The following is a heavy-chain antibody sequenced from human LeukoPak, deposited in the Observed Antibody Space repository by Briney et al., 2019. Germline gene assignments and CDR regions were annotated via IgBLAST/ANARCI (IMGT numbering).Heavy chain of an antibody. J-gene: IGHJ2*01. Sequence: SETLSLTCAVYGGSFSGYYWSWIRQPPGKGLEWIGEINHSGSTNYNPSLKSRVTISVDTSKNQFSLKLSSVTAADTAVYCCARGRGYYGSGRGYWYFDLWGRGTLVTVSS. V-gene: IGHV4-34*01. D-gene: IGHD3-10*01. CDR1: GGSFSGYY. CDR2: INHSGST. CDR3: ARGRGYYGSGRGYWYFDL.